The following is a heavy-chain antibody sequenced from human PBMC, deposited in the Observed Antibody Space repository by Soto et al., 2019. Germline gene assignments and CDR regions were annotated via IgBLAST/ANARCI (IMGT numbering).Heavy chain of an antibody. V-gene: IGHV3-33*01. CDR2: IWYDGSNK. Sequence: GGRMRLSCAASAVTSSKYGMHWVRQAPGKGLEWVAVIWYDGSNKYYADSFQGQVTISADKSISTAYLQWSSLKASDTAMYYCASAQYPYYYYMYVWGKGTTVTVSS. CDR1: AVTSSKYG. J-gene: IGHJ6*03. CDR3: ASAQYPYYYYMYV. D-gene: IGHD2-2*01.